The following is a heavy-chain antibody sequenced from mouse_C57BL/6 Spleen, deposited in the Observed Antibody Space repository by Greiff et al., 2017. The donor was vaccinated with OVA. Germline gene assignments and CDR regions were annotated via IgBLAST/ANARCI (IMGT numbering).Heavy chain of an antibody. J-gene: IGHJ4*01. CDR2: IRSKSSNYAT. Sequence: EVQVVESGGGLVQPKGSLKLSCAASGFTFNTYAMHWVRQAPGQGLEWVARIRSKSSNYATYYAVSVKARFTISRDESQSMLYLQMNNLKAEDTAMYYGVSYYYAMDYWGQGTSVTVSS. CDR1: GFTFNTYA. CDR3: VSYYYAMDY. V-gene: IGHV10-3*01.